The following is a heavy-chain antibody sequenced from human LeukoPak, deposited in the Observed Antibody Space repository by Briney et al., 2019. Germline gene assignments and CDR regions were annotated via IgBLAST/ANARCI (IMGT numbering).Heavy chain of an antibody. V-gene: IGHV5-10-1*01. J-gene: IGHJ4*02. CDR2: INPSDSNT. D-gene: IGHD2-15*01. Sequence: GESLKISCRGSGYTFTTYWVNWVRQMPGKGLEWMGGINPSDSNTYYSPFFQGHVTISADKSINTAYLQWSSLKASDTAMYYCGYCGGSCYIPDYWGQGTLITVSS. CDR3: GYCGGSCYIPDY. CDR1: GYTFTTYW.